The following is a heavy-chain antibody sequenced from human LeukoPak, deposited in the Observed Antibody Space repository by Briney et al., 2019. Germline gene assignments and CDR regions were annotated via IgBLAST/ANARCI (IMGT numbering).Heavy chain of an antibody. CDR2: ISYDGSNK. V-gene: IGHV3-30*03. CDR3: AREGSYYFDY. CDR1: GFTFSSYG. J-gene: IGHJ4*02. Sequence: GRSLRLSCAASGFTFSSYGMHWVRQAPGKGLEWVAVISYDGSNKYYADSVKGRFTISRDNSKNALYLQMNSLRAEDTAVYYCAREGSYYFDYWGQGTLVTVSS.